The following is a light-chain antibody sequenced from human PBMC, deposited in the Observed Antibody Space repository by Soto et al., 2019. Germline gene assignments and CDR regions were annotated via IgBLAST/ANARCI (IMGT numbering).Light chain of an antibody. V-gene: IGLV3-21*04. CDR1: DIGSKA. CDR2: YDT. CDR3: QVWDSSTAHVL. J-gene: IGLJ2*01. Sequence: SYELTQPPSVSVAPGKTATITCGGDDIGSKAVHWHQQKPGQAPLLVIYYDTDRPSGIPGRFSGSNSGNTATLTISTAEAGDEADYYCQVWDSSTAHVLFGGGTKVTVL.